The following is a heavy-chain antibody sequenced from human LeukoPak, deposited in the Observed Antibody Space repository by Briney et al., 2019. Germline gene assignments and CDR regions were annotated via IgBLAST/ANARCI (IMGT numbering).Heavy chain of an antibody. J-gene: IGHJ5*02. CDR2: INHSGST. D-gene: IGHD6-19*01. Sequence: SETLSLTCAVYGGSFSGYYWSWIRQPPGKGLEWIGEINHSGSTNYNPSLKSRVTISVDTSKNQFSLKLYSVTAADTAVYYCARGQARLSWFDPWGQGTLVTVSS. CDR1: GGSFSGYY. V-gene: IGHV4-34*01. CDR3: ARGQARLSWFDP.